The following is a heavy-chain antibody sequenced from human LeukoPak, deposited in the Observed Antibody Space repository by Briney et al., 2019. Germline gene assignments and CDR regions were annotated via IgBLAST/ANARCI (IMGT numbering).Heavy chain of an antibody. CDR3: AAEDDFLTGYYDFDY. Sequence: SLKVSCKASGFTFARSAVQWVRQARGQRPEWIGWIVIANGNTNYAQKFQERLTITRDMSTSTAYMELSSLRSEDTAVYYCAAEDDFLTGYYDFDYWGQGTVVSVSS. CDR2: IVIANGNT. J-gene: IGHJ4*02. CDR1: GFTFARSA. V-gene: IGHV1-58*01. D-gene: IGHD3-9*01.